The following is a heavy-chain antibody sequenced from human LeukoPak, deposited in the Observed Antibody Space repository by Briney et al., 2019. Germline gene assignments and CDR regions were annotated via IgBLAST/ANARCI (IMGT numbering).Heavy chain of an antibody. CDR1: GCTFTSYD. J-gene: IGHJ4*02. D-gene: IGHD1-7*01. V-gene: IGHV1-8*01. CDR2: VNPNSGNT. Sequence: ASVKVSCKASGCTFTSYDINWVRQATGQGLEWMGWVNPNSGNTAYAQKFQGRVTMTRNTSITTAYMELSSLRSEDTAVYYCAIKLSSGGYWGQGTLVTVSS. CDR3: AIKLSSGGY.